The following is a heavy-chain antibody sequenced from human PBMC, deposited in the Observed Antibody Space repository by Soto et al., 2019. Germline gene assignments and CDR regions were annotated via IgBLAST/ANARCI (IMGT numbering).Heavy chain of an antibody. Sequence: GGSLRLSCAASGFSFKDYYMTWMRQTPEKGLEWVGFIRSKAYGGTTEYAASVKGRFTISRDDSKSIAYLQMNSLKTEDTAVYYCTRHHSSSWYYYGMDVWGHGTPVTV. CDR2: IRSKAYGGTT. CDR1: GFSFKDYY. J-gene: IGHJ6*02. D-gene: IGHD6-13*01. CDR3: TRHHSSSWYYYGMDV. V-gene: IGHV3-49*03.